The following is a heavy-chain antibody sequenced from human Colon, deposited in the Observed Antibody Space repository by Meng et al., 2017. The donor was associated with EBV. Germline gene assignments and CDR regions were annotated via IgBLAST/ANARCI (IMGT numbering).Heavy chain of an antibody. CDR2: IYHSGST. V-gene: IGHV4-4*02. CDR3: ARGGYYSFDY. D-gene: IGHD5-18*01. J-gene: IGHJ4*02. CDR1: GGSISSVYW. Sequence: VQLQGSGPGLVKASETLSLTCAGSGGSISSVYWWTWVRQSPGKGLEWIGEIYHSGSTNYNPSLKSRVTISVDKSKNQFSLKLTSVTAADTAVYYCARGGYYSFDYWGQRTLVTVSS.